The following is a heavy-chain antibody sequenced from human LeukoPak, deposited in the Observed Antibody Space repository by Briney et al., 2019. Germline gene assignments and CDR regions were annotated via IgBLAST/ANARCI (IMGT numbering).Heavy chain of an antibody. J-gene: IGHJ4*02. Sequence: SETLSLTCTVFGGSISSKSSHWGWIRQPPGKGLECIGTISYSGRTYYNPSLKSRVTISRDTSMNQFSLRLTSMTAADTALYYCARHVESLGAGFPFDYWGQGTLVTVSS. V-gene: IGHV4-39*01. CDR1: GGSISSKSSH. CDR2: ISYSGRT. D-gene: IGHD3-16*01. CDR3: ARHVESLGAGFPFDY.